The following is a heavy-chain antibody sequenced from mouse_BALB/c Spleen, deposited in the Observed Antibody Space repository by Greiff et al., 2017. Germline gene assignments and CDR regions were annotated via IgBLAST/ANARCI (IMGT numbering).Heavy chain of an antibody. D-gene: IGHD2-10*02. CDR3: ARAVLYGNWYFDV. J-gene: IGHJ1*01. V-gene: IGHV7-3*02. Sequence: EVKLMESGGGLVQPGGSLRLSCATSGFTFTDYYMSWVRQPPGKALEWLGFIRNKANGYTTEYSASVKGRFTISRDNSQSILYLQMNTLRAEDSATYYCARAVLYGNWYFDVWGAGTTVTVSS. CDR2: IRNKANGYTT. CDR1: GFTFTDYY.